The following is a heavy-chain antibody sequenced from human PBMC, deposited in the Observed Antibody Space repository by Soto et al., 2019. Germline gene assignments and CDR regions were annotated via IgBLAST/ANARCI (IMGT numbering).Heavy chain of an antibody. Sequence: SQTLSLTCAISGDSVSSNSAAWNWIRQSPSRGLEWLGRTYYRSKWYNDYAVSAKSRITINPDTSKNQFSLQLNSVTPEDTAVYYCARDHYCSSTSCYAYYYYYGMDVWGQGTTVTVSS. J-gene: IGHJ6*02. CDR2: TYYRSKWYN. CDR3: ARDHYCSSTSCYAYYYYYGMDV. D-gene: IGHD2-2*01. V-gene: IGHV6-1*01. CDR1: GDSVSSNSAA.